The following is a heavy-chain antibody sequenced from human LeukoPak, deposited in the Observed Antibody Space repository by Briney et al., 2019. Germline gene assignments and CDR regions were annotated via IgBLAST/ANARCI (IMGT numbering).Heavy chain of an antibody. D-gene: IGHD5-12*01. CDR3: ARGGYSFDY. Sequence: GGSLRLSCVASGFTFTQYWMTWVRQAPGKGLEWVARLHPDGSERNYVGSVEGRFTVFGDNAKSSLFLQMHSLRVEHTAVYYCARGGYSFDYLGQGTLVTVPS. J-gene: IGHJ4*02. CDR1: GFTFTQYW. CDR2: LHPDGSER. V-gene: IGHV3-7*01.